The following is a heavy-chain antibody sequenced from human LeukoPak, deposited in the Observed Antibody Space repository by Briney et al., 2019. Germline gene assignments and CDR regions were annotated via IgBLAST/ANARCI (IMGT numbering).Heavy chain of an antibody. Sequence: GASVKVSCKASGYTFTNYDITWVRQAPGQGLEWMGWISGYNGNTNYAQKFQGRVTMTTDTSTSTVYMELRSLRSDDTAVYFCARDLLLRENWFEPWGQGTLVTVSS. J-gene: IGHJ5*02. D-gene: IGHD5-24*01. CDR1: GYTFTNYD. CDR3: ARDLLLRENWFEP. V-gene: IGHV1-18*01. CDR2: ISGYNGNT.